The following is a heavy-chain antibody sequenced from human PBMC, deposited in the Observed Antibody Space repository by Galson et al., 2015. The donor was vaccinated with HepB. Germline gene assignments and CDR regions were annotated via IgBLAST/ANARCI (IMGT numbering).Heavy chain of an antibody. CDR3: AILRRSSWFHDAFHI. J-gene: IGHJ3*02. V-gene: IGHV5-51*01. Sequence: QSGAEVTKPGETLKTSCKGSGYSFTTYWIGWVRQMPGKGLERMGIIYTGDSDTRYSPSFQGQVTISADKSISTAYLQWSSLKASDTAMYYCAILRRSSWFHDAFHIWGQGTMVTVSS. CDR2: IYTGDSDT. D-gene: IGHD6-13*01. CDR1: GYSFTTYW.